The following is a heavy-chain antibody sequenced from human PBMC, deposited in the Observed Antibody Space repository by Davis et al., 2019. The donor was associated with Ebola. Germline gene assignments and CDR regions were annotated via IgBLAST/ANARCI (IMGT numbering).Heavy chain of an antibody. Sequence: GESLKISCAASGFTFSNYWMAWGRQAPGKGLEWVAHIKHDGSVKDYVDSVKGRFTISRDNAKNSLYLQMNSLRAEDTAMYYCARSATLATILKNWFDPWGQGTLVTISS. CDR2: IKHDGSVK. CDR3: ARSATLATILKNWFDP. CDR1: GFTFSNYW. D-gene: IGHD5-12*01. J-gene: IGHJ5*02. V-gene: IGHV3-7*01.